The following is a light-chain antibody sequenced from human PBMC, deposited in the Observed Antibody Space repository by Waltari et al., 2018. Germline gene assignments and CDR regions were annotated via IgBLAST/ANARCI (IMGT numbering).Light chain of an antibody. J-gene: IGLJ2*01. CDR2: DKN. CDR1: SLRSYY. Sequence: SSELTQDPAVSVAMGQPVRITCQGASLRSYYASRYQQRPGQAPILVIYDKNNRPSGVPDRFSGSSSHNTGSLTITGAQAEDEASYYCHSRDASGVAGSFGGGTKLTVL. CDR3: HSRDASGVAGS. V-gene: IGLV3-19*01.